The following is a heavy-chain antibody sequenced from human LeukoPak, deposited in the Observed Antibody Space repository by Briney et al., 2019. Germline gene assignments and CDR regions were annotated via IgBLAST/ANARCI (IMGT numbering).Heavy chain of an antibody. J-gene: IGHJ4*02. CDR1: GDTLITHY. Sequence: ASVKVSCKAPGDTLITHYISWVRQAPGQGLEWVGRIVPVIGVATYAQSLQGRVIITADRSTNTAYMELSSLRFEDSAVYFCARHSSRGHYYDFDYWGQGTLVTVSS. D-gene: IGHD3-22*01. CDR3: ARHSSRGHYYDFDY. V-gene: IGHV1-69*02. CDR2: IVPVIGVA.